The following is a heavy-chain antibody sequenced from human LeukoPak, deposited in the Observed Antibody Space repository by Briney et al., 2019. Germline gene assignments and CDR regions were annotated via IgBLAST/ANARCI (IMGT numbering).Heavy chain of an antibody. D-gene: IGHD3-10*02. CDR2: ISGSGGST. J-gene: IGHJ4*02. CDR3: AKEFRPMVGFDY. V-gene: IGHV3-23*01. CDR1: GFTFSSYD. Sequence: QPGGSLRLSCAASGFTFSSYDMRWVRQAPGKGLEWVSAISGSGGSTYYADSVKGRFTISRDNSKNTLYLQMNSLRAEDTAVYYCAKEFRPMVGFDYWGQGTLVTVSS.